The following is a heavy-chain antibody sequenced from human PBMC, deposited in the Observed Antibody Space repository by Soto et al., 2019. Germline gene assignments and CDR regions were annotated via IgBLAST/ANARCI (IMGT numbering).Heavy chain of an antibody. V-gene: IGHV4-39*01. J-gene: IGHJ4*02. Sequence: QLQLQESGPGLVKPSETLSLTCTVSGGSISSRSYYWGWIRQPPGKGLEWIGSIYDSGNAYYNPSLKSRVAVSVDTSKNQFSLKVTSVTATDTAVYYCARHKDTSSRYLLPDFWGQGTLVTVSS. D-gene: IGHD6-13*01. CDR2: IYDSGNA. CDR1: GGSISSRSYY. CDR3: ARHKDTSSRYLLPDF.